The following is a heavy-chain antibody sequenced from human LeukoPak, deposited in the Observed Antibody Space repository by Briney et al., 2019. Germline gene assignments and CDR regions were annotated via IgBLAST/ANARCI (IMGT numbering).Heavy chain of an antibody. CDR3: ARSSSVTIPGYYFDY. V-gene: IGHV1-18*01. CDR1: GYTFTSYG. CDR2: ISAYNGNT. Sequence: ASVKVSCKASGYTFTSYGISWVRQAPGQGLAWMGWISAYNGNTNYAQKLQGRVTMTTDTSTSTAYMELRSLRSDDTAVYYCARSSSVTIPGYYFDYWGQGTLVTVSS. J-gene: IGHJ4*02. D-gene: IGHD2-21*01.